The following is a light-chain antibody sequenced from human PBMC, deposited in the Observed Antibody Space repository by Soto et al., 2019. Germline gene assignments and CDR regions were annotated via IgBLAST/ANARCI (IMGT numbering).Light chain of an antibody. CDR3: QQYNKWPPIT. V-gene: IGKV3D-15*01. CDR1: QSVSSSY. CDR2: GAS. Sequence: EIVMTQSPATLSVSPGERATLSCRASQSVSSSYLAWYQQKPGQAPRLLIYGASRRATGIPARFSGSGSGTEFTLNISSLQSEDFAVYYCQQYNKWPPITFGQGTRLEIK. J-gene: IGKJ5*01.